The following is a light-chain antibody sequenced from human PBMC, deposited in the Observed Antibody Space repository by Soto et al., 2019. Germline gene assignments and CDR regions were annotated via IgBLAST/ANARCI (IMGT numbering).Light chain of an antibody. CDR1: QSVGSY. CDR2: DAS. CDR3: QQRGNWHVT. V-gene: IGKV3-11*01. Sequence: TLSCRASQSVGSYFAWYQQKPGQAPRLLIYDASNRATGIPARFSGSGSGTDFTLTISSLEPDDFAVYYCQQRGNWHVTFGQGTKVDIK. J-gene: IGKJ1*01.